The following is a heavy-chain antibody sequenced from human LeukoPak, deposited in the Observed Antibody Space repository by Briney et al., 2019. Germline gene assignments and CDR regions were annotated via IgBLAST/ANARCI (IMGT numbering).Heavy chain of an antibody. V-gene: IGHV4-38-2*02. D-gene: IGHD1-14*01. CDR3: ARRSSLGTAPFDP. Sequence: SETLSLTCTVSGYSISSGYYWGWIRQPPGKGLEWIGSIYHSGSTYYNPSLKSRVTISIDTSKNQFSLKLSSVTAADTAVYYCARRSSLGTAPFDPWGQGTLVTVSS. J-gene: IGHJ5*02. CDR1: GYSISSGYY. CDR2: IYHSGST.